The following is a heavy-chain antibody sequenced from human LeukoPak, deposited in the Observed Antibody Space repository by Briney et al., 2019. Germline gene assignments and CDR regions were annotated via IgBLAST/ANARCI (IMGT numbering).Heavy chain of an antibody. V-gene: IGHV1-69*02. CDR1: GGTFSSDT. J-gene: IGHJ3*02. D-gene: IGHD3-22*01. CDR3: ACRPAYYYDSSGYYPGAFDI. Sequence: SVKVSCKASGGTFSSDTISWVRQAPGQGLEWMGRIIPILGIANYAQKFQGRVTITADKSTSTAYMELSSLRSEDTAVYYCACRPAYYYDSSGYYPGAFDIWGQGTMVTVSS. CDR2: IIPILGIA.